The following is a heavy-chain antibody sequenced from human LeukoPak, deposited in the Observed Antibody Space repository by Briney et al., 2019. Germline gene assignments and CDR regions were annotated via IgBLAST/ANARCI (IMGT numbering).Heavy chain of an antibody. CDR2: INPNSGGT. V-gene: IGHV1-2*02. D-gene: IGHD6-19*01. CDR1: GYTFTGYH. Sequence: ASVKVSCKASGYTFTGYHMHWVRQAPGQGLEWMGWINPNSGGTNFAQKFQGRVTMTRDTSISTAYMELSRLRSDDTAVYYCAREKRVAGSQGGFDPWGQGTLVTVSS. CDR3: AREKRVAGSQGGFDP. J-gene: IGHJ5*02.